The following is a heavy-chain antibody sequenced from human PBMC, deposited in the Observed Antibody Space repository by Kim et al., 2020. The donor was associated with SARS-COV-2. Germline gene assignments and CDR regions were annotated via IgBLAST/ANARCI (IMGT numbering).Heavy chain of an antibody. D-gene: IGHD4-4*01. CDR3: AKAPLQFNVFGMDV. J-gene: IGHJ6*02. CDR1: GFTFSSYA. CDR2: IWYDGSNK. V-gene: IGHV3-33*06. Sequence: GGSLRLSCAASGFTFSSYAMHWVRQAPGKGLEWVAVIWYDGSNKYYADSVKGRFTISRDNSKNTLYLQMNSLRAEDTAVYYCAKAPLQFNVFGMDVWGQGTTVTVSS.